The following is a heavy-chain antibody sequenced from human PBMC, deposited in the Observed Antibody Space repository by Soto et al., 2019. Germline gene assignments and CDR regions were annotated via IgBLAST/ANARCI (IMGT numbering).Heavy chain of an antibody. CDR2: IKQDGSEK. CDR3: ASVRTPFKYYFDY. J-gene: IGHJ4*02. V-gene: IGHV3-7*01. Sequence: EVQLVESGGGLVQPGGSLRLSCAASGFTFSSYWMSWVRQAPGKGLEWVANIKQDGSEKYYVDSVKGRFTISRDNAKNSLYLQMNSLRAEDTAVYYCASVRTPFKYYFDYWGQGTLVTVSS. CDR1: GFTFSSYW.